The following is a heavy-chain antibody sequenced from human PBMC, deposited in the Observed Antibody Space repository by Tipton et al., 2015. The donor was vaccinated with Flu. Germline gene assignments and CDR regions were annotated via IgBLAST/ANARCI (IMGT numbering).Heavy chain of an antibody. J-gene: IGHJ4*02. D-gene: IGHD2-15*01. CDR3: ARGVLHFDY. CDR1: GGSISSYY. Sequence: TLSLTCTVSGGSISSYYWSWIRQPPGKGLEWIGYIYYSGSTNYNPSLKSRVSISVDTSKNQFSLKLSSVTAADTAVYYCARGVLHFDYWGQGTLVTVSS. CDR2: IYYSGST. V-gene: IGHV4-59*01.